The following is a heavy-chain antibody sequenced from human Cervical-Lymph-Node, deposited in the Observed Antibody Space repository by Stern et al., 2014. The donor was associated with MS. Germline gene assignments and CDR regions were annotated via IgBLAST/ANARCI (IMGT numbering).Heavy chain of an antibody. Sequence: QLVQSGAEVKKPGASVKVSCKASGYTFTSYYMHWVRQAPGQGLEWMGIINPSGGSTSYAQKFQGRVTMTRDTSTSTVYMELSSRRSEDTAVYYWARKAVAGRNYYYGMDVWGQGTTVTVSS. J-gene: IGHJ6*02. V-gene: IGHV1-46*03. CDR1: GYTFTSYY. CDR3: ARKAVAGRNYYYGMDV. CDR2: INPSGGST. D-gene: IGHD6-19*01.